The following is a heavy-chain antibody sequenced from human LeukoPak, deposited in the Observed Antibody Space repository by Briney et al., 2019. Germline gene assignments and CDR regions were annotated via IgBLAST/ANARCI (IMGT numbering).Heavy chain of an antibody. Sequence: PGGSLRLSCAASGFTFEDYTMHWVRQAPGNGLEWVSLITWDGGSIYYADSVKGRFTISRDNAKNSLYLQMNSLRAEDTAVYYCAREGFDPWGQGTLVTVSS. CDR2: ITWDGGSI. J-gene: IGHJ5*02. CDR1: GFTFEDYT. CDR3: AREGFDP. V-gene: IGHV3-43*01.